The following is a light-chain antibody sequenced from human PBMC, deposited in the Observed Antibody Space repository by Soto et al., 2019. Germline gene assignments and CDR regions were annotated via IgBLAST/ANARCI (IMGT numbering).Light chain of an antibody. J-gene: IGKJ5*01. CDR1: QSISKY. Sequence: DIHLTQSPSSLSASVGDSVTLTFLASQSISKYLNWYQEKPGKAPKLLIYAASSLHSGVPSRFSGSGSGTDFTLTISNLQPEDFATYYCQQSYSTLRWTFGQGTRLEIK. CDR2: AAS. CDR3: QQSYSTLRWT. V-gene: IGKV1-39*01.